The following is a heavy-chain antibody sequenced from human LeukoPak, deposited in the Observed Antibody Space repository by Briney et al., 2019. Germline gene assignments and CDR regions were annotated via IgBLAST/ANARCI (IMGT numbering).Heavy chain of an antibody. J-gene: IGHJ4*02. Sequence: GGSLRLSCAASGFTFSSYGMSWVRQAPGKGLEWVANIKQDGSEKYYVDSVKGRFTISRDNAKNSLYLQMNSLRAEDTAVYYCARWEEFGAIDYWGQGTLVTVSS. V-gene: IGHV3-7*03. CDR2: IKQDGSEK. CDR3: ARWEEFGAIDY. D-gene: IGHD3-10*01. CDR1: GFTFSSYG.